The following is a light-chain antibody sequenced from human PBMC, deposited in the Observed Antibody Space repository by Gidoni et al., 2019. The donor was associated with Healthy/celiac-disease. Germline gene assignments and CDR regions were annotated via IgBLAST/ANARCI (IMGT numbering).Light chain of an antibody. J-gene: IGLJ2*01. CDR1: SSNVGSTT. CDR3: AAWDDSLNGLVV. CDR2: SNN. V-gene: IGLV1-44*01. Sequence: QSVLTQPPSQSGTPGQRVTISCSGSSSNVGSTTVTWYQQLPGTAPKLLINSNNQRRSGVPDRFSGSKSGTSASLAISGLQSEDEADYYCAAWDDSLNGLVVFGGGTKLTVL.